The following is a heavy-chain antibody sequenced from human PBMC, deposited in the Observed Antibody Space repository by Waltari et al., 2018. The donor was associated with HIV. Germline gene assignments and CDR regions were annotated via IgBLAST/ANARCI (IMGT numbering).Heavy chain of an antibody. CDR1: GFILSSYW. CDR3: ARDTGSQYYYYGMDV. D-gene: IGHD3-10*01. Sequence: VLLVESGGGLVQLGGSLRLSCGPSGFILSSYWLSWVRQAPGQGLEWLANIKPDGSETYYVDSVKGRFTISRDNAKNSVYLQMDSLRVEDTALYFCARDTGSQYYYYGMDVWGQGTMVSVS. V-gene: IGHV3-7*01. CDR2: IKPDGSET. J-gene: IGHJ6*02.